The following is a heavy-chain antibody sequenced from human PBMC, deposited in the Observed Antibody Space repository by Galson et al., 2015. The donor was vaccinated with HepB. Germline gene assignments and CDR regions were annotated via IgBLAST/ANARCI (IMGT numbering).Heavy chain of an antibody. D-gene: IGHD3-22*01. V-gene: IGHV3-23*01. CDR2: ISGSASST. J-gene: IGHJ4*02. CDR1: GFTFSSYA. CDR3: AKPEYYYDASGAFDRAVRRPFDY. Sequence: SLRLSCAASGFTFSSYAMSWVRQAPGKGLEWVSAISGSASSTYYADSVKGRFTISRDNSKNTLYLQMNSLRAEDTAVYYCAKPEYYYDASGAFDRAVRRPFDYWGQGTLVTVSS.